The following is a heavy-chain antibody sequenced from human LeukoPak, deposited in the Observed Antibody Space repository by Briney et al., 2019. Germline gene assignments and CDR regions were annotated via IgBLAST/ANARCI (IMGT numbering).Heavy chain of an antibody. CDR1: GGSMSSFY. CDR3: AREGEQLARGGFYYYYGMDV. CDR2: IYTSGST. J-gene: IGHJ6*02. V-gene: IGHV4-4*07. Sequence: PPETLSLTCTVSGGSMSSFYWSWIRQPAGKGLEWIGRIYTSGSTNYNLSLKSRVTMSVDTSKNQFSLKLSSVTAADTAVYYCAREGEQLARGGFYYYYGMDVWGQGTTVTVSS. D-gene: IGHD6-13*01.